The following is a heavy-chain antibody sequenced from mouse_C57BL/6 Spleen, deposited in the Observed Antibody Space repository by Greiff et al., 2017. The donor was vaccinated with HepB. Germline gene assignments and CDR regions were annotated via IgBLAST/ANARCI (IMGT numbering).Heavy chain of an antibody. V-gene: IGHV1-81*01. CDR2: IYPRSGNT. J-gene: IGHJ3*01. CDR3: ARGESFAY. CDR1: GYTFTSYG. Sequence: QVQLKESGAELARPGASVKLSCKASGYTFTSYGISWVKQSTGQGLEWIGEIYPRSGNTYYNEKFKGKATLTADKSSSTAYMELRSLTSEDSAVYFCARGESFAYWGQGTLVSVSA.